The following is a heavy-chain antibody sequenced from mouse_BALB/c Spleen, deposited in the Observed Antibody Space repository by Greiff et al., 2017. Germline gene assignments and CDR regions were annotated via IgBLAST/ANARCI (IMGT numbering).Heavy chain of an antibody. D-gene: IGHD2-2*01. CDR1: GFTFSDYY. CDR3: ARDGGYGYDAAWFAY. J-gene: IGHJ3*01. Sequence: EVQVVESGGGLVKPGGSLKLSCAASGFTFSDYYMYWVRQTPEKRLEWVATISDGGSYTYYPDSVKGRFTISRDNAKNNLYLQMSSLKSEDTAMYYCARDGGYGYDAAWFAYWGQGTLVTVSA. CDR2: ISDGGSYT. V-gene: IGHV5-4*02.